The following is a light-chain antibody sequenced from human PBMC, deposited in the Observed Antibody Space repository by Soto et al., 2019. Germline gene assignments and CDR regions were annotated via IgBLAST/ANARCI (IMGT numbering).Light chain of an antibody. J-gene: IGLJ1*01. V-gene: IGLV2-11*01. CDR1: SSDVGGYNY. CDR2: DVS. Sequence: QSALTQPRSVSGSPGQSVTISCTGTSSDVGGYNYVSWYQQHPGKAXXVXIYDVSERPSGXPXRFSGSXXGXXXXLTXSGLQAEDEADYYCCSYAGSPRYVFGTGTKLTVL. CDR3: CSYAGSPRYV.